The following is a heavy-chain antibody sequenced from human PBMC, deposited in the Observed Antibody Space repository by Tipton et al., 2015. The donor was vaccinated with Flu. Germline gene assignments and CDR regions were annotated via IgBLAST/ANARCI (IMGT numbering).Heavy chain of an antibody. CDR1: GFTFGDYV. CDR2: IVGDGGKA. D-gene: IGHD3-22*01. V-gene: IGHV3-23*01. J-gene: IGHJ4*02. Sequence: GSLRLSCAASGFTFGDYVIHWVRQAPGKGLEWVSGIVGDGGKAYYADSVEGRFTISRDNSKSTLYLQMISLRAEDTAVYYCAKDLSSGRNPAPQSWGQGTLVTVSS. CDR3: AKDLSSGRNPAPQS.